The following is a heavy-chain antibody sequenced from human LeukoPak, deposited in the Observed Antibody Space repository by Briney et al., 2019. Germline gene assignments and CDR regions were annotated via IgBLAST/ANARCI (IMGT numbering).Heavy chain of an antibody. D-gene: IGHD2-15*01. CDR2: ISYDGSNK. CDR3: AKEAWVVAATPDSYFDS. CDR1: GFTFSSYG. V-gene: IGHV3-30*18. Sequence: GGSLRLSCAASGFTFSSYGMNRVRQAPGKGLEWVAVISYDGSNKYYADSVKGRFTISRDNSKNTLYLQMNSLRAEDTALYYCAKEAWVVAATPDSYFDSWGQGTLVTVSS. J-gene: IGHJ4*02.